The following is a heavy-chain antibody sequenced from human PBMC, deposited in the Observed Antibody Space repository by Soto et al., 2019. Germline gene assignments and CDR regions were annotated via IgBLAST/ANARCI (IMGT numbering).Heavy chain of an antibody. CDR2: INHVGGT. Sequence: SETLSLTCAVYGGFLSESYWTWIRQPPGKGLEWIGEINHVGGTNYNPSLKSQVTMSVDTSQNQFTLRLISVTAADTAMYFCVRIRYQLPSSVLWLDPWGQGTPVTVSS. CDR3: VRIRYQLPSSVLWLDP. J-gene: IGHJ5*02. V-gene: IGHV4-34*01. CDR1: GGFLSESY. D-gene: IGHD3-16*01.